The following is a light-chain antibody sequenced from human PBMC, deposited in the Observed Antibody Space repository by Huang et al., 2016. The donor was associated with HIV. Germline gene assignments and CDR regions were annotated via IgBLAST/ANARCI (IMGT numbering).Light chain of an antibody. V-gene: IGKV1-39*01. CDR3: QQSYRLPRT. CDR1: QSVTKY. CDR2: GAS. J-gene: IGKJ2*02. Sequence: DIQMTQSPSSLSASVGDRVIITCRASQSVTKYLNWYQHMPGKAPKLLIYGASTLQGGVSSRFSGSGSGTEFTLSISSLQPEDAATYYCQQSYRLPRTFGQGTKLEIK.